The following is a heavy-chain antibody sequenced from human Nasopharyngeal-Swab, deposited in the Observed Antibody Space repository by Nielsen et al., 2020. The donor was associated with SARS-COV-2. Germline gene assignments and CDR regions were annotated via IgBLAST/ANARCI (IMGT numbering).Heavy chain of an antibody. Sequence: GEYLKISCAASGFSFSSYAMHWVRQAPGKGLEWVAVASSDGRNKYYADSVRGRFTVSRDNSKNTLYLQMNSLRAEDTAVYYCARRALQDYYFDSWGQGTLVTVSS. V-gene: IGHV3-30*04. CDR2: ASSDGRNK. CDR1: GFSFSSYA. J-gene: IGHJ4*02. CDR3: ARRALQDYYFDS.